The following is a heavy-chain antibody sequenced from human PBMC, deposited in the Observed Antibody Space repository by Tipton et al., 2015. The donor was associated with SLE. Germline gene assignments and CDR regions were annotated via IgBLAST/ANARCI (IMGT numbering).Heavy chain of an antibody. V-gene: IGHV4-31*03. Sequence: TLSLTCTVSGGSISSSSYYWGWIRQPPGKGLEWIGYIYYSGSTYYNPSLKSRVTISVDTSKNQFSLKLSSVTAADTAVYYCASGAMDFDYWGQGTLVTVSS. CDR2: IYYSGST. D-gene: IGHD5-18*01. J-gene: IGHJ4*02. CDR1: GGSISSSSYY. CDR3: ASGAMDFDY.